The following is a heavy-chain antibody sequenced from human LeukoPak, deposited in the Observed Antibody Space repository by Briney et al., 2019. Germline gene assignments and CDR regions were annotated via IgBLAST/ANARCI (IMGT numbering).Heavy chain of an antibody. V-gene: IGHV4-31*03. CDR2: IYYSGST. D-gene: IGHD3-10*01. J-gene: IGHJ3*02. CDR3: ARQEWFGDRRKPLGAFDI. Sequence: PSQTLSLTCTVSGGSISSGGYYWSWIRQHPGKGLEWIGYIYYSGSTNYNPSLKSRVTISVDTSKNQFSLKLSSVTAADTAVYYCARQEWFGDRRKPLGAFDIWGQGTMVTVSS. CDR1: GGSISSGGYY.